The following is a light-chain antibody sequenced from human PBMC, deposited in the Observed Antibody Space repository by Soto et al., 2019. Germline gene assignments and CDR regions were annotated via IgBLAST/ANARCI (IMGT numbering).Light chain of an antibody. Sequence: EILLTQSPGTLSLSPGERATLSCRASQSVSSAYLAWYQRKPGQAPRLLIYGASGRATDIPDRFSGSGSGTDFTLTISRLEPEDFAVYYWHQYGSSPWTFGRGTKVDIK. CDR1: QSVSSAY. V-gene: IGKV3-20*01. CDR2: GAS. J-gene: IGKJ1*01. CDR3: HQYGSSPWT.